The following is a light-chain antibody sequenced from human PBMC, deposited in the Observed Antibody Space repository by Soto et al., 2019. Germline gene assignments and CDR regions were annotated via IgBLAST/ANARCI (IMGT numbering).Light chain of an antibody. CDR3: SSYTSSSTVV. V-gene: IGLV2-14*03. Sequence: QSALTQPASVSGSPGQSITISCTGTSSDVGGYNYVSWYQHHPGKAPKLVIYDVSDRPSGVSNRFSGSKSGNTASLTISGLQAEDEADFYCSSYTSSSTVVFGGETKVTVL. J-gene: IGLJ2*01. CDR1: SSDVGGYNY. CDR2: DVS.